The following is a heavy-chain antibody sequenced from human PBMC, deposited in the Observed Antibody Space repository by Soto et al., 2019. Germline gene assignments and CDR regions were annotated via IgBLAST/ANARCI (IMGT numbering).Heavy chain of an antibody. CDR3: ARVYNYGSGSHLVPGSCYFDF. D-gene: IGHD3-10*01. Sequence: ASVKVSCKASGYTFASYGIGWVRQAPGQGLEWVGWINPYSGHAQNAQKFQGRVSVTTDTSTSTAYLEVGSLTSDDTAVYYCARVYNYGSGSHLVPGSCYFDFWGQGTLVTVSS. CDR1: GYTFASYG. J-gene: IGHJ4*02. CDR2: INPYSGHA. V-gene: IGHV1-18*01.